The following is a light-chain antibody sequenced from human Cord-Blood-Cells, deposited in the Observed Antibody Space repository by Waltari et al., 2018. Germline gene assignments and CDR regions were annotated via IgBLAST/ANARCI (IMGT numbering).Light chain of an antibody. CDR2: EVS. CDR1: RRDVGSYNL. J-gene: IGLJ2*01. CDR3: CSYAGSSTVV. V-gene: IGLV2-23*02. Sequence: QSALTQPASVSGSPGQSITISCTGTRRDVGSYNLVSLYQQQPGKAPKLMIYEVSKRPSGVYNRFSGSKSGNTASLTISGLQAEDEADYYCCSYAGSSTVVFGGGTKLTVL.